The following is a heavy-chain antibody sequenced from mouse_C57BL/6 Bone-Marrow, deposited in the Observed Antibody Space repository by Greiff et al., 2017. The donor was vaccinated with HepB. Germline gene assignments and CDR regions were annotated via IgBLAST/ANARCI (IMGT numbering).Heavy chain of an antibody. J-gene: IGHJ4*01. D-gene: IGHD1-1*01. CDR1: GFSFNTYA. Sequence: EVQVVESGGGLVQPKGSLKLSCAASGFSFNTYAMNWVRQAPGKGLEWVARIRSKSNNYSTYYADSVKDRFTISRDDSESMLYLQMNNLKTEDTAMYYGVTPHYYGSAMDYWGQGTSVTVSS. CDR3: VTPHYYGSAMDY. CDR2: IRSKSNNYST. V-gene: IGHV10-1*01.